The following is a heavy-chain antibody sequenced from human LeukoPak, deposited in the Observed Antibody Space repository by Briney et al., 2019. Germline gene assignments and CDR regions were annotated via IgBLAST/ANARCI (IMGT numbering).Heavy chain of an antibody. J-gene: IGHJ4*02. CDR2: VSGSGGST. D-gene: IGHD1-26*01. CDR1: GFTFSGYD. CDR3: AKDSHSGTYFDS. V-gene: IGHV3-23*01. Sequence: PGGSLRLSCAASGFTFSGYDMSWVRQAPGKGLEWVSAVSGSGGSTYYADSVKGRFTISRDNSKSTLFLQMNSLRAEDTAVYYCAKDSHSGTYFDSWGRGTLVTVSS.